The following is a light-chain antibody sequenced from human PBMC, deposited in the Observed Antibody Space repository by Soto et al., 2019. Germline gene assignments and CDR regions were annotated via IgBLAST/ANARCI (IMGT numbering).Light chain of an antibody. CDR1: QSVSSSS. CDR3: QQYGSPPPIT. Sequence: EIVLTRSPVTLSLSPGERATLSCRASQSVSSSSLAWYQQKPGQAPRLLIYGASSRATGIRDRFSGSGSGTDCTLTISRLEPEDGAVYYCQQYGSPPPITFGQGTRLEIK. CDR2: GAS. V-gene: IGKV3-20*01. J-gene: IGKJ5*01.